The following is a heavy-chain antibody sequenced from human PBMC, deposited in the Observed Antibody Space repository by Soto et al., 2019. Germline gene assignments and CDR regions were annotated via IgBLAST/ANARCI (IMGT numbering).Heavy chain of an antibody. J-gene: IGHJ4*02. Sequence: SQTLSLTCAISGDSVSSNSAAWNWIRQSPSRGLEWLGRTYYRSKWYNDYAVSVKSRITINPDTSKNQFSLQLNSVTPEDTAMYYCARDRRCSGGSCYYFDYWGQGTPVTVSS. V-gene: IGHV6-1*01. CDR1: GDSVSSNSAA. CDR2: TYYRSKWYN. D-gene: IGHD2-15*01. CDR3: ARDRRCSGGSCYYFDY.